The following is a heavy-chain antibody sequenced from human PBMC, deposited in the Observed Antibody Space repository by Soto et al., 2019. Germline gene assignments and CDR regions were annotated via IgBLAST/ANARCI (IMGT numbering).Heavy chain of an antibody. V-gene: IGHV1-69*01. D-gene: IGHD2-2*01. CDR3: ARAQGSSTSLEIYYYYYYGMDV. J-gene: IGHJ6*02. CDR1: GGTFSSYA. CDR2: IIPISGTA. Sequence: QVQLVQSGAEVKKPGSSVKVSCKASGGTFSSYAISWVRQAPGQGLEWMGGIIPISGTANYAQKFQGRVTITADEPTSTADMELSSLSSEDTAVYDCARAQGSSTSLEIYYYYYYGMDVWGQGTTVTVSS.